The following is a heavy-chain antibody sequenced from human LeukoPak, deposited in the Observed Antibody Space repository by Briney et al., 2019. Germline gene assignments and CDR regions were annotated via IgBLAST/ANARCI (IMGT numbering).Heavy chain of an antibody. Sequence: KTSETLSLTCTVSGGSISSYYWSWIRQPPGKGLEWIGYIYYSGSTNYNPSLKSRVTISVDTSKNQFSLKLSSVTAADTAVYYCARFPELAVAGYNWFDPWGQGTLVTVSS. CDR3: ARFPELAVAGYNWFDP. V-gene: IGHV4-59*01. J-gene: IGHJ5*02. D-gene: IGHD6-19*01. CDR1: GGSISSYY. CDR2: IYYSGST.